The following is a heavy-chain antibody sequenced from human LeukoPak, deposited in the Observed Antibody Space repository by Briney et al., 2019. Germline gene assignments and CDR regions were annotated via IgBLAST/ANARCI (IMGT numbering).Heavy chain of an antibody. V-gene: IGHV3-74*03. CDR3: ARDGVSGSYGAFDI. J-gene: IGHJ3*02. Sequence: GGSLRLSCVASGFMFSSYWMHWVRQAPGKGLVWVSGIKSDGSTTKYADSVEGRFTISRDNAKNTLYLQMNSLRAEDTAVYYCARDGVSGSYGAFDIWGQGTMVTVSS. CDR2: IKSDGSTT. D-gene: IGHD3-16*01. CDR1: GFMFSSYW.